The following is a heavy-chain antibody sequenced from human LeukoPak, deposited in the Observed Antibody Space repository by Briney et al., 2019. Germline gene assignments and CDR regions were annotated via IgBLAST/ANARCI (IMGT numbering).Heavy chain of an antibody. CDR1: GGSISPYY. CDR2: IYYSGTT. Sequence: SETLSLTCSVSGGSISPYYWSWIRQPPGKGLEWIGYIYYSGTTNYNPSLKSRVTISIDTSKNQFSLKLRSVTAADTAIYYCARQGYDILTGYIDAFDIWGQGTMVTVSS. V-gene: IGHV4-59*08. CDR3: ARQGYDILTGYIDAFDI. J-gene: IGHJ3*02. D-gene: IGHD3-9*01.